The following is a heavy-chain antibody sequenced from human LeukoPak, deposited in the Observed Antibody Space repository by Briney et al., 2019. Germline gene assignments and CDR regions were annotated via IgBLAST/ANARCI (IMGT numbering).Heavy chain of an antibody. Sequence: GSLRLSCAASGFTFISYAMSWVRQPPGKGLEWIGEIYHSGSTNYYPSLKSRVTILLDKSKNQFSLKLSSVTAADTAVYYCARDLGYCSGGRCDDSWGQGTLVTVSS. CDR1: GFTFISYAM. CDR3: ARDLGYCSGGRCDDS. J-gene: IGHJ4*02. V-gene: IGHV4-4*02. D-gene: IGHD2-15*01. CDR2: IYHSGST.